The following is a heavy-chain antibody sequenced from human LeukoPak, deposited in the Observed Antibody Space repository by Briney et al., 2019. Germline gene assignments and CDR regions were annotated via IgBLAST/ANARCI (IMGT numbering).Heavy chain of an antibody. D-gene: IGHD3-16*01. V-gene: IGHV1-2*02. CDR3: ARSRFGGVPLWDY. J-gene: IGHJ4*02. CDR1: GYTFTGYY. Sequence: GASVKVSCKASGYTFTGYYTHWVRQAPGQGLEWMGWINPNSGGTNYAQKFQGRVTMTRDTSISTAYMELSRLRSDDTAVYYCARSRFGGVPLWDYWGQGTLVTVSS. CDR2: INPNSGGT.